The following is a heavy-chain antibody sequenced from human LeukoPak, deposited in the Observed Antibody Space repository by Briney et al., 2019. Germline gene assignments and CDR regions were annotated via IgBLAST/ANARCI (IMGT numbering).Heavy chain of an antibody. CDR1: GGSFSGYY. J-gene: IGHJ5*02. CDR3: ARESYYYDSSGYLMGHTNWCDP. D-gene: IGHD3-22*01. Sequence: SETLSLTCAVYGGSFSGYYWSWIRQPPGKGLEWIGEINHSGSTNYNPSLKSRVTISVDTSKNQFSLKLSSVTAADTAVYYCARESYYYDSSGYLMGHTNWCDPWGQGTLVTVSS. V-gene: IGHV4-34*01. CDR2: INHSGST.